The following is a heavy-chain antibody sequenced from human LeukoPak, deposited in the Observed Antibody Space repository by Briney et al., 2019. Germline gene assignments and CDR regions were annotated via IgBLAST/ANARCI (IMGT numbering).Heavy chain of an antibody. CDR3: ARVGGRYSYGYYYYMDV. CDR2: INPNSGGT. Sequence: ASVEVSCKASGYTFTGYYMHWVRQAPGQGLEWMGRINPNSGGTNYAQKFQGRVTMTRDTSISTAYMELSRLRSDDTAVYYCARVGGRYSYGYYYYMDVWGKGTTVTVSS. CDR1: GYTFTGYY. D-gene: IGHD5-18*01. J-gene: IGHJ6*03. V-gene: IGHV1-2*06.